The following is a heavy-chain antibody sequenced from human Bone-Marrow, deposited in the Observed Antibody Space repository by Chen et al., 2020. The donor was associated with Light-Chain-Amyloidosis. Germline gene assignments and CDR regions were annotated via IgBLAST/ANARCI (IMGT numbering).Heavy chain of an antibody. Sequence: VQLVESGGGLVQPGGSLRLSCVGWGFPYSHYHMTWVRQAPGKGLEWVSVARGGDGPTYYADSVRGRFTIYRDNSKNTLYLQMNSLRAEDTAVYYCAKDRCTSISCSDFDYWGQGTLVTVSS. D-gene: IGHD2-2*01. CDR3: AKDRCTSISCSDFDY. J-gene: IGHJ4*02. CDR1: GFPYSHYH. V-gene: IGHV3-23*04. CDR2: ARGGDGPT.